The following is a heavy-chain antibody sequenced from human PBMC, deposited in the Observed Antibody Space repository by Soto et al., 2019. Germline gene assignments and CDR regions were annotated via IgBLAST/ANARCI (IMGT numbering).Heavy chain of an antibody. D-gene: IGHD3-10*01. J-gene: IGHJ3*02. Sequence: GSLRLSCAASGFTFSSYSMNWVRQAPGKGLEWVSSISSSSSYIYYADSVKGRFTISRDNAKNSLYLQMNSLRAEDTAVYYCALDASGSRDDAFDIWGQGTMVTVSS. CDR1: GFTFSSYS. CDR2: ISSSSSYI. CDR3: ALDASGSRDDAFDI. V-gene: IGHV3-21*01.